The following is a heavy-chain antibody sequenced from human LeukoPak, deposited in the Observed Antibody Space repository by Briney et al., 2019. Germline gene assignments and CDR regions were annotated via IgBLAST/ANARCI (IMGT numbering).Heavy chain of an antibody. V-gene: IGHV3-21*04. D-gene: IGHD3-10*01. Sequence: PGGSLRLSCAASGFTFSSYSMNWVRQAPGKGLEWVSFISTSSSYIYYADSVKGRFTISRDNAKNSLYLQMNSLRAEDTAVYYCAKNPVRYYYGSGSYLFDYWGQGTLVTVSS. J-gene: IGHJ4*02. CDR1: GFTFSSYS. CDR2: ISTSSSYI. CDR3: AKNPVRYYYGSGSYLFDY.